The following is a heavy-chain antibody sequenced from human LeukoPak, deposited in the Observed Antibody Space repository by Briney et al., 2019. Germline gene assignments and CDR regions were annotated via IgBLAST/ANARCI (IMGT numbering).Heavy chain of an antibody. CDR2: VYYNGNT. Sequence: SETLSLTCAVYGGSFSGYYWSWIRQPPGKGLEWIGYVYYNGNTNYKPSLRSRVTISVDTSRTQFSLRLSSVTSADTAVYYCARGYGSYSSSADRYYHHYMDVWGRGTTVTVSS. CDR3: ARGYGSYSSSADRYYHHYMDV. J-gene: IGHJ6*03. D-gene: IGHD6-13*01. CDR1: GGSFSGYY. V-gene: IGHV4-59*01.